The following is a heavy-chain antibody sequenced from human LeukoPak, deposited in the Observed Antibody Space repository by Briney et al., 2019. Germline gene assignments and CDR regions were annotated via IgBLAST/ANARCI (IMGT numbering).Heavy chain of an antibody. CDR2: ISAYNGNT. J-gene: IGHJ4*02. CDR3: ARDLTY. CDR1: GYTFTSYG. Sequence: ASVKVSRKASGYTFTSYGIIWVRQAPGQGLEWMGWISAYNGNTDYSQNLQGRVTMTTDTSTNTAYMELRSLRSDDTAVYYCARDLTYWGQGTLVTASS. V-gene: IGHV1-18*01.